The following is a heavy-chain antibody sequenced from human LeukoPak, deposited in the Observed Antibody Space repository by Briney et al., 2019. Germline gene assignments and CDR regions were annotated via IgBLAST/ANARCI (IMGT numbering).Heavy chain of an antibody. D-gene: IGHD3-10*01. CDR2: INHSGST. J-gene: IGHJ4*02. Sequence: SETLSLTCAVYGGFFSGYYWSWIRQPPGKGLEWIGEINHSGSTNYNPSLKSRVTISVDTSKNQFSLKLSSVTAADTAVYYCARGPPAFRLRFGGNFDYWGQGTLVTVSS. CDR1: GGFFSGYY. V-gene: IGHV4-34*01. CDR3: ARGPPAFRLRFGGNFDY.